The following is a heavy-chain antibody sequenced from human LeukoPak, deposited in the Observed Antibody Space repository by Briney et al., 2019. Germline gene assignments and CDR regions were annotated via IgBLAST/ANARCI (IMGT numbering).Heavy chain of an antibody. D-gene: IGHD5-18*01. CDR3: ARGVSHFRGYSYGYTFDY. J-gene: IGHJ4*02. V-gene: IGHV4-38-2*02. CDR2: IYHSGST. Sequence: SETLSLTCTVSGYSISSGYYWGWIRQPPGKGLEWIGSIYHSGSTYYNPSLKSRVTISVDTSKNQFSLKLSSVTAADTAVYYCARGVSHFRGYSYGYTFDYWGQGTLVTVSS. CDR1: GYSISSGYY.